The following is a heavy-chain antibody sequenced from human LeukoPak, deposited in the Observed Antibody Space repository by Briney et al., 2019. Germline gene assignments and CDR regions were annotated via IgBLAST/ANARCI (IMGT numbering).Heavy chain of an antibody. V-gene: IGHV3-53*01. J-gene: IGHJ4*02. CDR1: GFTVNSNY. Sequence: GVSLRLSCAASGFTVNSNYLSWVRQAPGKGLEWVTTLYNTGNTYYADSVKGRFSISRDNSKNTLFLQMNSPRAEDTAVYYCARLTPAAGRLYFVDWGPGTLVTVSS. CDR3: ARLTPAAGRLYFVD. CDR2: LYNTGNT. D-gene: IGHD6-13*01.